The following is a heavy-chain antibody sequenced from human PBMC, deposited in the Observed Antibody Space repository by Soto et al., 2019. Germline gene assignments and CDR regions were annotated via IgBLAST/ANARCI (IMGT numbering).Heavy chain of an antibody. D-gene: IGHD1-26*01. Sequence: SATLSITCTFSGCSSSGGRKYWVWIRQPPGKCIEWIGSIYYGGSTYYNPPLKSRVPISVDTSKTRSSLKLPSVPPADPAVYYCARDRSISWFFTWGGGVLVT. CDR1: GCSSSGGRKY. V-gene: IGHV4-39*02. J-gene: IGHJ5*02. CDR2: IYYGGST. CDR3: ARDRSISWFFT.